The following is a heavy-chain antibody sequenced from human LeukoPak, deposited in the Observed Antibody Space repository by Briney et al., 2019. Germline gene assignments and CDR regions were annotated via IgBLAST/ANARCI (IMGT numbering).Heavy chain of an antibody. CDR2: MNPNGGNT. D-gene: IGHD6-13*01. CDR3: ARGPGYRSSWYWFDP. CDR1: GYTFTSYD. Sequence: ASVKVSCKASGYTFTSYDINWVRQATGQGLEWMGWMNPNGGNTGYAQKFQGRVTMSRNTSISTAYMELSSLRSDDTAVYYCARGPGYRSSWYWFDPWGQGTLVTVSS. V-gene: IGHV1-8*01. J-gene: IGHJ5*02.